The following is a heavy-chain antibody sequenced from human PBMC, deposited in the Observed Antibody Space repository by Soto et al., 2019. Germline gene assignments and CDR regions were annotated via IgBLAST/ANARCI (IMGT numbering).Heavy chain of an antibody. CDR3: ASLGSSSYAYYYYGMDV. J-gene: IGHJ6*02. CDR2: IYYSGST. CDR1: GGSISSSSYY. Sequence: SETLSLTCTVSGGSISSSSYYWGWIRQPPGKGLEWIGSIYYSGSTYYNPSLKSRVTISVDTSKNQFSLKLSSVTAADTAVYYCASLGSSSYAYYYYGMDVWGQGTTVTVSS. D-gene: IGHD6-6*01. V-gene: IGHV4-39*01.